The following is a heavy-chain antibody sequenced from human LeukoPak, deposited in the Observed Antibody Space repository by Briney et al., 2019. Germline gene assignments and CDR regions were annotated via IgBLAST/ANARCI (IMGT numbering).Heavy chain of an antibody. CDR3: ASHHGRGEAFDY. V-gene: IGHV4-59*08. CDR1: GASISDYY. CDR2: MYYSGIP. D-gene: IGHD3-10*01. Sequence: PSETLSLTCTVSGASISDYYWSWIRQPPGERLEGIAYMYYSGIPNYSRYLKSRVTMSADKSNNQVSLTLTSVTAADTAVYYCASHHGRGEAFDYWGRGTLVTVSS. J-gene: IGHJ4*02.